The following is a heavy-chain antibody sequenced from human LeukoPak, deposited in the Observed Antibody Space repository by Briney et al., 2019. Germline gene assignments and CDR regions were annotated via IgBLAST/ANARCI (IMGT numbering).Heavy chain of an antibody. CDR3: AKATSAAANGWYFDY. CDR1: GFIFNNYG. D-gene: IGHD6-13*01. J-gene: IGHJ4*02. CDR2: ISNDGGGT. V-gene: IGHV3-23*01. Sequence: GESLRLSCAASGFIFNNYGLIWVRQAPGKGLEWVSAISNDGGGTNYADFVKGRFTISRDNSKNTLFLQMNSLRAEDTAVYYCAKATSAAANGWYFDYWGQGTLVTVSS.